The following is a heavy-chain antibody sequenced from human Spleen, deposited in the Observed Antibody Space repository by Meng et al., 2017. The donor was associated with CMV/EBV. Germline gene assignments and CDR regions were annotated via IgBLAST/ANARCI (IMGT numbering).Heavy chain of an antibody. CDR3: ARGILWNAFDI. CDR2: ISTSGSAI. D-gene: IGHD2/OR15-2a*01. J-gene: IGHJ3*02. V-gene: IGHV3-48*03. CDR1: GFTFNSYE. Sequence: GESLKISCAASGFTFNSYEVNWVRQAPGKGLEWISYISTSGSAIYYSDSVKGRFTISRDNAKNSVYLQMNSLRAEDTAVYYCARGILWNAFDIWGQGTMVTVSS.